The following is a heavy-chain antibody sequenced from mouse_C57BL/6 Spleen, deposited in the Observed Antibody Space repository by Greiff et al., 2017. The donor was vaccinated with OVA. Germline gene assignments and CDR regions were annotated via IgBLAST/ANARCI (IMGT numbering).Heavy chain of an antibody. V-gene: IGHV1-76*01. CDR3: ARGLRLGGYAMDY. J-gene: IGHJ4*01. Sequence: VKLQQSGAELVRPGASVKLSCKASGYTFTDYYINWVKQRPGQGLEWIARIYPGSGNTYYNEKFKGKATLTAEKSSSTAYMQLSSLTSEDSAVYVCARGLRLGGYAMDYWGQGTSVTVSS. CDR1: GYTFTDYY. CDR2: IYPGSGNT. D-gene: IGHD3-2*02.